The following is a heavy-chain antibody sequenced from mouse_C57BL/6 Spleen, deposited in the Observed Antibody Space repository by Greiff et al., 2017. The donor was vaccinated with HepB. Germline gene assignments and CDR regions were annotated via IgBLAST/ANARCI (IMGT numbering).Heavy chain of an antibody. CDR1: GYTFTSYW. V-gene: IGHV1-50*01. CDR3: ARREGNDYDAYAC. CDR2: IDPYDSYT. D-gene: IGHD2-4*01. Sequence: QVQLQQSGAELVKPGASVKLSCKASGYTFTSYWMQWVKQRPGQGLEWIGEIDPYDSYTNYNQKFKGKGTLTVDTSSSTAYMQLSSLTSEDSAVYDCARREGNDYDAYACWGKGTLVTVSA. J-gene: IGHJ3*01.